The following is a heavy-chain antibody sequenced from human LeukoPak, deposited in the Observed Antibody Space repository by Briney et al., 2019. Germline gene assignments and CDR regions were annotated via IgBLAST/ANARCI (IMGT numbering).Heavy chain of an antibody. Sequence: GGSLRLSCVGSGFTFSSYEMSWVRQAPGKGLEWGSYISSSGDFIYYADSVEGRFTISRDNAKNSLYLQMISLRAEDTAVYSCARARNSGWNIDYWGRGTLVTVSS. CDR1: GFTFSSYE. D-gene: IGHD6-19*01. V-gene: IGHV3-48*03. CDR2: ISSSGDFI. CDR3: ARARNSGWNIDY. J-gene: IGHJ4*02.